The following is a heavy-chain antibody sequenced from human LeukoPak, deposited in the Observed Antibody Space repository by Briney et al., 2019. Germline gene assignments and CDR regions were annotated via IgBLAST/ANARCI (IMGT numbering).Heavy chain of an antibody. CDR2: ISYDGSNK. Sequence: GGSLRLSCAASGFTFSSYAMHWVRQAPGKGLEWVAVISYDGSNKYYADSVKGRFTISRDNSKNTLYLQMNSLRAEDTAMYYCARVVGATDFDYWGQGTLVTVSS. CDR1: GFTFSSYA. D-gene: IGHD1-26*01. J-gene: IGHJ4*02. V-gene: IGHV3-30*04. CDR3: ARVVGATDFDY.